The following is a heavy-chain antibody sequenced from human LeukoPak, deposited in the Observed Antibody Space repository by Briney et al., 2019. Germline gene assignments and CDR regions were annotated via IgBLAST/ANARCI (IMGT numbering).Heavy chain of an antibody. D-gene: IGHD6-13*01. CDR2: IYSGGST. Sequence: PGGSLRLSCAASGFSFSSYAMSWVRQAPGKGLEWVSVIYSGGSTYYADSVKGRFTISRDNSKNTLYLQMNSLRAEDTAVYYCAREGNSSSWYAYWGQGTLVTVSS. CDR3: AREGNSSSWYAY. J-gene: IGHJ4*02. V-gene: IGHV3-66*01. CDR1: GFSFSSYA.